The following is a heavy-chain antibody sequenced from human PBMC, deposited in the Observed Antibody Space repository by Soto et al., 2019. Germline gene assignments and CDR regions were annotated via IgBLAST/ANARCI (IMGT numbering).Heavy chain of an antibody. CDR3: AKRYCSGGSCYSDDYYYYYGMDV. CDR2: ISGSGGST. V-gene: IGHV3-23*01. D-gene: IGHD2-15*01. J-gene: IGHJ6*02. Sequence: GGSLRLSCAASGFTFSSYAMSWVRQAPGKGLEWVSAISGSGGSTYYADSVKGRFTTSRDNSKNTLYLQMNSLRAEDTAVYYCAKRYCSGGSCYSDDYYYYYGMDVWGQGTTVTVSS. CDR1: GFTFSSYA.